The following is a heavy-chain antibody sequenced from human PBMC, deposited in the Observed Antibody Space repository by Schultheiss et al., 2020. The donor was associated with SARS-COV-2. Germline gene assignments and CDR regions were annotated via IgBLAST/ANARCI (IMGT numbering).Heavy chain of an antibody. CDR1: GGSISSSSYY. V-gene: IGHV4-39*01. CDR3: ARHYSAGSSYGGNPDY. D-gene: IGHD4-23*01. CDR2: IYYSGST. Sequence: SQTLSLTCTVSGGSISSSSYYWGWIRQPPGKGLEWIGSIYYSGSTYYNPSLKSRVTISVDTSKNQFSLKLSSVTAADTAVYYCARHYSAGSSYGGNPDYWGQGTLVTVSS. J-gene: IGHJ4*02.